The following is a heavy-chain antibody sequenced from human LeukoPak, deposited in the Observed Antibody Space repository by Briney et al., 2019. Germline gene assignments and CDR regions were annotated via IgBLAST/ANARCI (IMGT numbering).Heavy chain of an antibody. CDR3: AKLPGRAADY. CDR1: GFTFSSYV. Sequence: GGSLRLSCAACGFTFSSYVMNWVRQAPGKGLEWVSGISDSGGSTYYADSVKGRFTISRDNSKNALYLQMNSLRAEDTAVYYCAKLPGRAADYWGQGTLVTVSS. V-gene: IGHV3-23*01. CDR2: ISDSGGST. J-gene: IGHJ4*02.